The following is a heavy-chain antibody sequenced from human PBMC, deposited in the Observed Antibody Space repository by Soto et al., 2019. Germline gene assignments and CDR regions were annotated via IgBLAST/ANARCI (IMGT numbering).Heavy chain of an antibody. CDR3: ARDLGYSSSWPLCYCNYGMDV. D-gene: IGHD6-13*01. V-gene: IGHV1-2*04. CDR2: INPNSGGT. J-gene: IGHJ6*02. Sequence: ASVKVSCKASGYAFTGYYMHWVLQAPGEGLEWMGWINPNSGGTNYAQKFQGWVTMTRDTSISTAYMELSRLRSDDTAVYYCARDLGYSSSWPLCYCNYGMDVWGQGTTGTVSS. CDR1: GYAFTGYY.